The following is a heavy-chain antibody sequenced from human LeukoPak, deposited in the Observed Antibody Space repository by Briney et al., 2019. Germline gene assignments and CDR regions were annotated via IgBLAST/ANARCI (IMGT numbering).Heavy chain of an antibody. Sequence: SETLSLTCTVSGGSISSYYWSWIRQPPGKGLEWIGYIYYSGSTNYNPSLKSRVTISVDTSKNQFSLKLSSVTAADTAVYYCARALAYYDFWSGTNWFDPWGQGTVVTVSS. D-gene: IGHD3-3*01. CDR2: IYYSGST. J-gene: IGHJ5*02. CDR1: GGSISSYY. CDR3: ARALAYYDFWSGTNWFDP. V-gene: IGHV4-59*01.